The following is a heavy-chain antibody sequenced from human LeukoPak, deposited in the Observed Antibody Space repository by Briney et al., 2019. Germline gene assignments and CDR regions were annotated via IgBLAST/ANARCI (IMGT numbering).Heavy chain of an antibody. D-gene: IGHD5-18*01. Sequence: SETLSLTCAVYGGSFSGYYWSWIRQPPGKGLEWIGEINHSGSTNYNPSLKSRVTISVDTSKNQFSLKLSSVTAADTAVYYCARDDTAMSNDAFDIWGQGTMVTVSS. CDR3: ARDDTAMSNDAFDI. J-gene: IGHJ3*02. V-gene: IGHV4-34*01. CDR1: GGSFSGYY. CDR2: INHSGST.